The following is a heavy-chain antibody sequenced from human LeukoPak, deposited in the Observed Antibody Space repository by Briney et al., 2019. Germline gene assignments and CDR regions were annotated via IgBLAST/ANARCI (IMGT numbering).Heavy chain of an antibody. Sequence: GASVKVSCKASGYTFTSYGISWVRQAPGQGLEWMGIINPSGGSTSYAQKFQGRVTMTRDMSTSTVYMELSSLRSEDTAVYYCARGGSFYFDYWGQGTLVTVSS. J-gene: IGHJ4*02. CDR1: GYTFTSYG. V-gene: IGHV1-46*01. CDR3: ARGGSFYFDY. CDR2: INPSGGST. D-gene: IGHD1-26*01.